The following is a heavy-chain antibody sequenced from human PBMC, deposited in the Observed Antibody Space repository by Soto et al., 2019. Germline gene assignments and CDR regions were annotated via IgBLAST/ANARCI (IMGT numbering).Heavy chain of an antibody. Sequence: SVKVSCKASGGTFSSYAISWVRQAPGQGLEWMGGIIPIFGTANYAQKFQGRVTITADKSTSTAYMELSSLRSEDTAVYYCARDYGGNSGFDYWGQGTLVTVSS. J-gene: IGHJ4*02. V-gene: IGHV1-69*06. CDR3: ARDYGGNSGFDY. CDR1: GGTFSSYA. CDR2: IIPIFGTA. D-gene: IGHD4-17*01.